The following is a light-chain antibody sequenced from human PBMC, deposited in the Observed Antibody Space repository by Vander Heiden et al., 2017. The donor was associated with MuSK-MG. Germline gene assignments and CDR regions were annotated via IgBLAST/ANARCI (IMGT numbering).Light chain of an antibody. Sequence: QSALPHPASVSGSPGPAITISCTGRCFDIGFYASVPCSPHPPAKAPKLLIFGGSDRTSGVSDRFSGSKAANTASLTISGLQAEDEAVYYCSSYSSNTTLAFGGGTKVTVL. V-gene: IGLV2-14*03. J-gene: IGLJ2*01. CDR2: GGS. CDR3: SSYSSNTTLA. CDR1: CFDIGFYAS.